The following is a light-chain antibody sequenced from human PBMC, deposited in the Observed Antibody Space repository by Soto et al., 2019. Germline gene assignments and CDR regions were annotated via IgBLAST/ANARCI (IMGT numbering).Light chain of an antibody. CDR2: DAS. J-gene: IGKJ1*01. V-gene: IGKV1-5*01. CDR1: QTIRHW. CDR3: QHIKSVSRM. Sequence: DIEMTQSPSTLSASVGDRVTITCRASQTIRHWLAWYQQRPGKAPKVLIYDASTLASGVPARFSGRASETELSLTTSSLQPEDSATYYCQHIKSVSRMVGQWTKV.